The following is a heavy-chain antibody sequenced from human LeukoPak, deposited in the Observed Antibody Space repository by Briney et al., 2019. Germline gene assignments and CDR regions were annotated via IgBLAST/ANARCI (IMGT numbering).Heavy chain of an antibody. D-gene: IGHD3-16*01. Sequence: GGSLRLSCAASGFTVSSNYMSWVRQAPGKGLEWVSVIYSGGSTYYADSVKGRFTISKDNSNNTLFLQMDSLRLEDTALYYCVRARAGGLDYWGQGTLVTVSS. CDR3: VRARAGGLDY. CDR1: GFTVSSNY. J-gene: IGHJ4*02. V-gene: IGHV3-66*01. CDR2: IYSGGST.